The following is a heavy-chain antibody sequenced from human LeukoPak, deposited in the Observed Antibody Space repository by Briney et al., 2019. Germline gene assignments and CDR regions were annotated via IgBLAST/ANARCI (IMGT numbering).Heavy chain of an antibody. CDR3: ARDSGWFRFDS. J-gene: IGHJ4*02. CDR2: IKEDGSDK. D-gene: IGHD6-13*01. V-gene: IGHV3-7*03. CDR1: GFTFSTYW. Sequence: GGSLRLSCAASGFTFSTYWMTWVRQAPGKGLEWVANIKEDGSDKYYVNSVKGRFTISRDNAKSSLYLQMNGLRAEDTAVYFCARDSGWFRFDSWGQGTLVTVSS.